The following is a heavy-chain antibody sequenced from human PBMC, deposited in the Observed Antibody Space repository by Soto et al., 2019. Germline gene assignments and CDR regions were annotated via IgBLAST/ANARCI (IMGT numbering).Heavy chain of an antibody. Sequence: QVQLVQSGAEVKKPGASVKVSCKASGYTFTSYGISWVRQAPGQGLEWMGWISAYNGNTNYAQKLQGRVTMTTDTTTSTAYMELRSLRSDDTAVYYWARQDYGGTDNYYYYYGMDVWGQGTTVTVSS. J-gene: IGHJ6*02. CDR1: GYTFTSYG. CDR3: ARQDYGGTDNYYYYYGMDV. CDR2: ISAYNGNT. D-gene: IGHD4-17*01. V-gene: IGHV1-18*01.